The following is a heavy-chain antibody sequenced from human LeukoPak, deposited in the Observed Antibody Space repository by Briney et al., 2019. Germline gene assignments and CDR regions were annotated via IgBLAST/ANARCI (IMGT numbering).Heavy chain of an antibody. J-gene: IGHJ6*03. Sequence: GASVKVSCKASGYTFTGYYMHWVRQAPGQGLEWMGWINPNSGGTNYAQKFQGRVTMTTDTSTSTAYMELRSLRSDDTAVYYCARSLNSYYDFWSGYYPPQSHYYYMDVWGKGTTVTVSS. D-gene: IGHD3-3*01. CDR2: INPNSGGT. V-gene: IGHV1-2*02. CDR3: ARSLNSYYDFWSGYYPPQSHYYYMDV. CDR1: GYTFTGYY.